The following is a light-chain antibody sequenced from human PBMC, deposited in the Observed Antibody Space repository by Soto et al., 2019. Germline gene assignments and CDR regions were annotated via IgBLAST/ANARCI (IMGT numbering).Light chain of an antibody. V-gene: IGKV3-15*01. Sequence: IVMTQSPATLSVSPGEIATLSCRAGQGVTTNFAWYQQKSGQSPRLLIYDVSIRATGVPARFSGTGSETDFTLTISGLQSEDSAVYFCQQYNNWPFSFGQGTRLEIK. CDR1: QGVTTN. CDR3: QQYNNWPFS. J-gene: IGKJ5*01. CDR2: DVS.